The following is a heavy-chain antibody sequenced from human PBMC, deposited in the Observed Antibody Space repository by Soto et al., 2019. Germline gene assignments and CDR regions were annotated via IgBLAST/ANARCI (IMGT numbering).Heavy chain of an antibody. D-gene: IGHD3-3*01. CDR1: GCTLSSYA. J-gene: IGHJ4*02. CDR3: ARGGYDFWTGHKD. CDR2: IIPLLGSA. V-gene: IGHV1-69*13. Sequence: ASVRVSCKASGCTLSSYAISWVRQGHGQGLEWVGGIIPLLGSANYAQKYQDRVTITADESTSTVYMELNILRSQDTAMYYCARGGYDFWTGHKDWGQGTLVTVSS.